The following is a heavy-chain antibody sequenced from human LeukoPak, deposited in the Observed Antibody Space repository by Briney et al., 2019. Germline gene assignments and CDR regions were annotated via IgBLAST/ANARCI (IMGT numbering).Heavy chain of an antibody. CDR3: ARKIQLPLYYGMDV. J-gene: IGHJ6*02. Sequence: SVKVSCKASGGTFGSYAISWVRQAPGQGLEWMGGIIPIFGTANYAQKFQGRVTITADESTSTAYMELSSLRSEDTAVYYCARKIQLPLYYGMDVWGQGTTVTVSS. V-gene: IGHV1-69*13. D-gene: IGHD5-18*01. CDR1: GGTFGSYA. CDR2: IIPIFGTA.